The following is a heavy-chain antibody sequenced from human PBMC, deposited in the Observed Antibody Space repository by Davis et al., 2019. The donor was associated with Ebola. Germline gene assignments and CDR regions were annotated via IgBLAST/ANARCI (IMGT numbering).Heavy chain of an antibody. Sequence: PGGSLRLSCAASGFTFSSYAMHWVRQAPGKGLEYVSAISSNGGSTYYADSVKGRFTISRDNSKNTLYLQMSSLRAEDTAVYYCVNFEGRMRHCSSTSCYTGAFDIWGQGTMVTVSS. CDR3: VNFEGRMRHCSSTSCYTGAFDI. CDR2: ISSNGGST. D-gene: IGHD2-2*02. V-gene: IGHV3-64D*06. CDR1: GFTFSSYA. J-gene: IGHJ3*02.